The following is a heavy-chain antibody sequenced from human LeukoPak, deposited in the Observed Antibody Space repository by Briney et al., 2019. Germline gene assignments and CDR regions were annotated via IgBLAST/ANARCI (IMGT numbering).Heavy chain of an antibody. Sequence: PSETLSLTCTVSGGSISDSSYFGGWIRQPPGKGLEWIGSVYYSGRTYYNPSLKSRVTISVDTSRNQFSLKLSSMTAADTAVFYCARLPYYSGSGRGGVDYWGQGTLVTVSS. V-gene: IGHV4-39*01. D-gene: IGHD3-10*01. CDR3: ARLPYYSGSGRGGVDY. CDR2: VYYSGRT. CDR1: GGSISDSSYF. J-gene: IGHJ4*02.